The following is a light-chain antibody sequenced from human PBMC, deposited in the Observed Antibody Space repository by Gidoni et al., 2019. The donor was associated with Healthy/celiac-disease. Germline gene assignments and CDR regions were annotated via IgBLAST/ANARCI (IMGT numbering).Light chain of an antibody. CDR2: DAS. V-gene: IGKV1-33*01. J-gene: IGKJ3*01. CDR1: QDISNY. Sequence: DIQMTPSPSSLSASVGDRVTITCQASQDISNYLNWYQQKPGKAPKLLIYDASNLETGVPSRFSGSGSGTDFTFTISSLQPEDIATYYCQQYDNIPCTFGPGTKVDIK. CDR3: QQYDNIPCT.